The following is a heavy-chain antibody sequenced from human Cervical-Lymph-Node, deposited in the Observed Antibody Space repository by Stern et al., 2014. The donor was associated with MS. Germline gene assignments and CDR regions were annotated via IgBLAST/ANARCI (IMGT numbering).Heavy chain of an antibody. Sequence: VQLVESGGGVVQPGRSLSLSCVASGFTFSTYALHLVRQAPGKGLEWVAFVSYDGTQINSTDSVKARFTISRDNSKNTLYLHMNSLRDEDTAVYFCARGGRGVGLEYWGQGALVTVSA. CDR3: ARGGRGVGLEY. CDR1: GFTFSTYA. CDR2: VSYDGTQI. J-gene: IGHJ4*02. D-gene: IGHD3-10*01. V-gene: IGHV3-30-3*01.